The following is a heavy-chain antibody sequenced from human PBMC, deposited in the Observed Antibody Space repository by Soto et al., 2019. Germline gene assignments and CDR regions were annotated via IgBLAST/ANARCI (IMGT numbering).Heavy chain of an antibody. Sequence: GASVKVSCKASGYSFTSYYMHWVRQAPGQGLEWMGMVNPIASMTNYAQKFQGRVTMTADKSTSTAYMELRSLRSEDTAFYYCATSYGSGYRAFDYWGQGALVTVSS. J-gene: IGHJ4*02. D-gene: IGHD3-10*01. CDR1: GYSFTSYY. V-gene: IGHV1-46*01. CDR2: VNPIASMT. CDR3: ATSYGSGYRAFDY.